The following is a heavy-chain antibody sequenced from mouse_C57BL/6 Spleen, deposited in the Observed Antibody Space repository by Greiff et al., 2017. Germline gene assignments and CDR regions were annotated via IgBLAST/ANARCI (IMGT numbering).Heavy chain of an antibody. D-gene: IGHD2-4*01. CDR1: GYTFTDYE. CDR3: TRVGYDYDRDFDY. V-gene: IGHV1-15*01. J-gene: IGHJ2*01. CDR2: IDPETGGT. Sequence: LVESGAELVRPGASVTLSCKASGYTFTDYEMHWVKQTPVHGLEWIGAIDPETGGTAYNQKFKGKAILTADKSSSTAYMALRSLTSEDSAVYYYTRVGYDYDRDFDYWGQGTTLTVSS.